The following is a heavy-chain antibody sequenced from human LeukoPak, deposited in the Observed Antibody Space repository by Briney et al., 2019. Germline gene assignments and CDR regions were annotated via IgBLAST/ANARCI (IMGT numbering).Heavy chain of an antibody. V-gene: IGHV3-30-3*01. Sequence: GGSLRLSCAASGFTFSSYAMHWVRQAPGKGLEWVAVISYDGSNKYYADSVKGRFTISRDNSKNTLYLQMNSLRAEDTAVYYCARWERRGYSYPYYYYGMDVWGQGTTVTVSS. J-gene: IGHJ6*02. CDR2: ISYDGSNK. D-gene: IGHD5-18*01. CDR1: GFTFSSYA. CDR3: ARWERRGYSYPYYYYGMDV.